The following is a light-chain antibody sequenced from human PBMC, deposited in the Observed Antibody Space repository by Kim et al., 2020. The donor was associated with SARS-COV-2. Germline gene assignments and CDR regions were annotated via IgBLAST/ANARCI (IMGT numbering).Light chain of an antibody. J-gene: IGLJ2*01. Sequence: SYELTQPPSVSVSPGQTASITCSGDKLGDKYACWYQQKPGQSPVLVIYQDSKRPSGIPERFSGSNSGNTATLTISGTQAMDEADYYCQAWDSSTYVLFG. CDR3: QAWDSSTYVL. V-gene: IGLV3-1*01. CDR2: QDS. CDR1: KLGDKY.